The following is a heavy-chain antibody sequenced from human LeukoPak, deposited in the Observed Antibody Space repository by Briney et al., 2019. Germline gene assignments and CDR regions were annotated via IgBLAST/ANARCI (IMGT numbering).Heavy chain of an antibody. CDR3: GKSKDV. CDR1: RFTFSSYW. V-gene: IGHV3-7*01. Sequence: GGSLRLSCAASRFTFSSYWMHWVRQAPGKGLEWVANIKQDGSEKYYVDSVKGRFTISRDNAKNSLCLQMNSLRVEDTAVYYCGKSKDVWGQGTTVTVSS. J-gene: IGHJ6*02. CDR2: IKQDGSEK.